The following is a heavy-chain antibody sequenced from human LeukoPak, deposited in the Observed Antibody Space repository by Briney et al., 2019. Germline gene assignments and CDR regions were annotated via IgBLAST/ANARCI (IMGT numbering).Heavy chain of an antibody. Sequence: SETLSLTCTVSGGSISSYYWIWIRQPPGKGLEWIGYIYYSGSTNYNPSLKSRVTISVDTSKNQFSLKLSSVTAADTAVYYCARVGWYCSGGSCPRFDYWGQGTLVTVSS. CDR2: IYYSGST. CDR3: ARVGWYCSGGSCPRFDY. J-gene: IGHJ4*02. D-gene: IGHD2-15*01. CDR1: GGSISSYY. V-gene: IGHV4-59*01.